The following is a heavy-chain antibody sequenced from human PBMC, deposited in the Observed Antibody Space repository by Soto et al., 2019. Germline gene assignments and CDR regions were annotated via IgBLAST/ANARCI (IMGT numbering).Heavy chain of an antibody. V-gene: IGHV6-1*01. J-gene: IGHJ6*02. CDR1: GDSVSSNSAA. CDR3: SRATSWRGSFDYYYGMDV. CDR2: TYYRSKWYN. Sequence: SQTLSLTCAISGDSVSSNSAAWNWIRQSPSRGLEWLGRTYYRSKWYNDYAVSVKSRITINPDTSKYQFSLQLNSVTPEDTAVYFCSRATSWRGSFDYYYGMDVWGQGTTVTVSS. D-gene: IGHD3-10*01.